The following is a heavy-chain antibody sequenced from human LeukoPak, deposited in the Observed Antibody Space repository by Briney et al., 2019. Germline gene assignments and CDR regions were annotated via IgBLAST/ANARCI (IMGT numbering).Heavy chain of an antibody. CDR1: GGSFSGYY. CDR2: INHSGST. Sequence: SETLSLTCAVYGGSFSGYYWSWIRQPPGKGLEWIGEINHSGSTNYNPSLKSRVTISVDTSKNQFSLKLSSVTAADTAMYYCARFNSGSYQHYFDYWGQGTLVTVSS. CDR3: ARFNSGSYQHYFDY. D-gene: IGHD1-26*01. V-gene: IGHV4-34*01. J-gene: IGHJ4*02.